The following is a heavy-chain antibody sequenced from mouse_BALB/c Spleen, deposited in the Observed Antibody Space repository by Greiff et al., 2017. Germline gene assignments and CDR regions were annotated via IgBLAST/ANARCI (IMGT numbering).Heavy chain of an antibody. CDR2: IRNKANGYTT. V-gene: IGHV7-3*02. D-gene: IGHD1-1*01. Sequence: EVQRVESGGGLVQPGGSLRLSCATSGFTFTDYYMSWVRQPPGKALGWWGFIRNKANGYTTEYSASVRGRFTISRDNSKSILYLQMNTLRAEDSATYYCARDMEYYGSSWFAYWGQGTLVTVSA. CDR3: ARDMEYYGSSWFAY. J-gene: IGHJ3*01. CDR1: GFTFTDYY.